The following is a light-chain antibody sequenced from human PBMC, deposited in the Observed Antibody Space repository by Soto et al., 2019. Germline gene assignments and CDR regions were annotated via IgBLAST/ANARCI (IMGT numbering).Light chain of an antibody. CDR3: QQSYNLPRT. CDR2: AAS. J-gene: IGKJ2*01. V-gene: IGKV1-39*01. CDR1: QSISSY. Sequence: DVQMTQSPSSLSASVGDKVTITCRASQSISSYLNWYQQKPGKAPKLLIYAASSLQSGVPSRFSGSGSGTDFTLTVSSLQPEAFATYYCQQSYNLPRTFGQGTKLEIK.